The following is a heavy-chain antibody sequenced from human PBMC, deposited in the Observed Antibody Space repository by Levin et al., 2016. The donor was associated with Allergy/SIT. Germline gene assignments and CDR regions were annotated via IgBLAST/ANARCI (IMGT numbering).Heavy chain of an antibody. J-gene: IGHJ6*02. Sequence: ASVKVSCKASGYTFTSYGISWVRQAPGQGLEWMGWISNYNGNTVYAQKVQGRVTMTTDTPTTTVYMELRSLRFDDTAVYYCAREMGGGSYSDYHYYYAMDVWGQGTTVTVSS. CDR2: ISNYNGNT. V-gene: IGHV1-18*01. CDR1: GYTFTSYG. D-gene: IGHD1-26*01. CDR3: AREMGGGSYSDYHYYYAMDV.